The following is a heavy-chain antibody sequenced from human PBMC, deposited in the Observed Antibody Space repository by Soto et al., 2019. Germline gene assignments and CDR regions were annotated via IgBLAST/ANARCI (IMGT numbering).Heavy chain of an antibody. D-gene: IGHD6-13*01. Sequence: APGPTLVNPTQTLTLTCTFSGFSLSTSGMCVSWIRQPPGKALEWLALIDRDDDKYYSTSLKTRLTISKDTSKNQVVLIMTNMDPVDTATYFCARIPSAPAGQYYSSNSMHISGQAITRSLS. V-gene: IGHV2-70*01. CDR3: ARIPSAPAGQYYSSNSMHI. CDR2: IDRDDDK. CDR1: GFSLSTSGMC. J-gene: IGHJ6*02.